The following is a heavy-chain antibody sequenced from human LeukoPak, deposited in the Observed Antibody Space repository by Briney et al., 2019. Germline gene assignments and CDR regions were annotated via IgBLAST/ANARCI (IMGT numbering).Heavy chain of an antibody. Sequence: GGSLRLSCVASGFTFDNYGMSWVRQAPGKGLEWVSGINWNGGSTGYADSVKGRFTISRDNAKNSLYLQMNSLRAEDTALYYCARDRSTYCSGGSCYRKPLDYWGQGTLVTVSS. CDR3: ARDRSTYCSGGSCYRKPLDY. CDR1: GFTFDNYG. CDR2: INWNGGST. J-gene: IGHJ4*02. V-gene: IGHV3-20*04. D-gene: IGHD2-15*01.